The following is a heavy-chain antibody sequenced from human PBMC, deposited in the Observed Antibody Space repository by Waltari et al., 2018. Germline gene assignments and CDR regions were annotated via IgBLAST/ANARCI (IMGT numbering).Heavy chain of an antibody. CDR3: ARNDYYDSSGISLDAFDI. Sequence: QVQLVQSGAEVKKPGSSVKVSCKASGGTFSSYAISWVRQAPGQGLEWMGGIIPIFGTANYAQKFQGRVTITADESTSTAYMELSSLRSEDTAVYYCARNDYYDSSGISLDAFDIWGQGTMVTVSS. V-gene: IGHV1-69*01. CDR1: GGTFSSYA. D-gene: IGHD3-22*01. CDR2: IIPIFGTA. J-gene: IGHJ3*02.